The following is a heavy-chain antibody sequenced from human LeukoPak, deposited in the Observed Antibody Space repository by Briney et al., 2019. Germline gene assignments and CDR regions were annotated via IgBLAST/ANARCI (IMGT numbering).Heavy chain of an antibody. CDR1: GFTFSSYG. V-gene: IGHV3-30*18. D-gene: IGHD1-1*01. J-gene: IGHJ4*02. CDR3: AKDQEVPTTGTWGSIDY. CDR2: ISYDGSNK. Sequence: GGSLRLSCAASGFTFSSYGMHWVRQAPGKGLGWVAVISYDGSNKYYADSVKGRFTISRDNSKNTLYLQMNSLRTEDTALYYCAKDQEVPTTGTWGSIDYWGQGTLVTVSS.